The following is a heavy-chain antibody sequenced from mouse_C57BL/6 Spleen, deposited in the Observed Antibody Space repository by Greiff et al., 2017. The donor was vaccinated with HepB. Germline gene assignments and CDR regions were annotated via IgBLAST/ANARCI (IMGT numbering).Heavy chain of an antibody. CDR1: GFTFSSYA. D-gene: IGHD1-1*01. CDR3: TREGITTVGDY. V-gene: IGHV5-9-1*02. Sequence: VESGEGLVKPGGSLKLSCTASGFTFSSYAMSWVRQTPEKRLEWVAYISSGGDYIYYADTVKGRFTISRDNARNTLYLQMSSLKSEDTAMYYCTREGITTVGDYWGQGTTLTVSS. J-gene: IGHJ2*01. CDR2: ISSGGDYI.